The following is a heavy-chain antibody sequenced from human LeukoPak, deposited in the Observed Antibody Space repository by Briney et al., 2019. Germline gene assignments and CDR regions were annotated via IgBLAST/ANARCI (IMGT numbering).Heavy chain of an antibody. CDR1: GFTFSSYS. CDR2: ISGSGGGT. D-gene: IGHD2-21*02. Sequence: PGGSLRLSCAASGFTFSSYSMSWVRQAPGKGLEWVSLISGSGGGTYYADSVKGRFTIFRDNSKNTLYLQMNSLRAEDTAVFYCAKEPRHCGGDCFSLLDYWGQGTLVTVSS. J-gene: IGHJ4*02. CDR3: AKEPRHCGGDCFSLLDY. V-gene: IGHV3-23*01.